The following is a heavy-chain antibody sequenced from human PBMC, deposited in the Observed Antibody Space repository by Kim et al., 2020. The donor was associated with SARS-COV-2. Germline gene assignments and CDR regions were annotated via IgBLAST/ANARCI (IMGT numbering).Heavy chain of an antibody. Sequence: GGSLRLSCAASGFTFSPYTMNWVRQAPGKGLEWVSSISSAGSYIHYADSVRGRFTISRDNAKNSLYLQMDSLRAEDTAVYYCARGTYSSGWLSDYWGQGTLVTVSS. CDR3: ARGTYSSGWLSDY. CDR2: ISSAGSYI. CDR1: GFTFSPYT. D-gene: IGHD6-19*01. V-gene: IGHV3-21*01. J-gene: IGHJ4*02.